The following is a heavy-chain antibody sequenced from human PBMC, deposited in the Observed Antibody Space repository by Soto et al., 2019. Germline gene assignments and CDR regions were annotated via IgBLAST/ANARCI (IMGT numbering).Heavy chain of an antibody. V-gene: IGHV3-30-3*01. J-gene: IGHJ4*02. CDR3: ARVNGAHGDY. CDR1: GFTFSSYA. Sequence: VQLVESGGGVVQPGRSLRLSCAASGFTFSSYAMHWVRQAPGKGLEWVAVISYDGSNKYYADSVKGRFTISRDNSKNTLYLQMNSLRAEDTAVYYCARVNGAHGDYWGQGTLVTVSS. D-gene: IGHD4-17*01. CDR2: ISYDGSNK.